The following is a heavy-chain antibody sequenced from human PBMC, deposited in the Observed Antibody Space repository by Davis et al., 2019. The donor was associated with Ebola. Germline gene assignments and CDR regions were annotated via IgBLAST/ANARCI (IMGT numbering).Heavy chain of an antibody. Sequence: PGGSLRLSCAASGFTFSSYGMHWVRQAPGKGLEWVAVISYDGSNKYYADSVKGRFTISRDNSKNTLYLQMNSLRAEDTAVYYCARAGGSTTLTAPSMDVWGQGTTVTVSS. CDR2: ISYDGSNK. J-gene: IGHJ6*02. V-gene: IGHV3-30*03. CDR3: ARAGGSTTLTAPSMDV. CDR1: GFTFSSYG. D-gene: IGHD2/OR15-2a*01.